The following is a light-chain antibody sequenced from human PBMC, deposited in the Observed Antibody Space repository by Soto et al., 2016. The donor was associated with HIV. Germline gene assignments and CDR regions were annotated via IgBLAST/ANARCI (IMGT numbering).Light chain of an antibody. V-gene: IGLV3-27*01. CDR1: TVAKKY. J-gene: IGLJ3*02. Sequence: SYELTQPSSVSVSPGQTAKITCAGDTVAKKYVRWFQQKPGQAPVLMIYKDTERPSGIPERFSGSSSGTTVTLTISGAQVEDEADYYCYSAADYNLVFGGGTKLTVL. CDR3: YSAADYNLV. CDR2: KDT.